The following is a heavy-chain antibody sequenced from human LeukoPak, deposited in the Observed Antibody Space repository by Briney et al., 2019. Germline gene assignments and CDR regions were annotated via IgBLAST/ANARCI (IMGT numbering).Heavy chain of an antibody. CDR3: ARASTAAAGYYFDY. D-gene: IGHD6-13*01. V-gene: IGHV3-53*01. CDR2: IYSGGST. CDR1: GFTVSTNY. J-gene: IGHJ4*02. Sequence: GGSLRLSCAASGFTVSTNYMTWVRQAPGQGLEWVSVIYSGGSTYYSDSVKGRFTISRDNSKNTLYLQLNNLRAEDTAVYYCARASTAAAGYYFDYWGQGTLVTVSS.